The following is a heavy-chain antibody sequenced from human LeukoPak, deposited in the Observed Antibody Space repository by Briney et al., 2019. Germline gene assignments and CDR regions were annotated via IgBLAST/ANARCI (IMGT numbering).Heavy chain of an antibody. CDR3: AKGKYSSGWYGAFDI. D-gene: IGHD6-19*01. J-gene: IGHJ3*02. CDR1: GFTFDDYA. Sequence: GGSLRLSCAASGFTFDDYAMHWVRQAPGKGLEWVSGISWNSGSIGYADSVKGRFTISRDNAKNSLYLQMNSLRAEDAALYYCAKGKYSSGWYGAFDIWGQGTMVTVSS. CDR2: ISWNSGSI. V-gene: IGHV3-9*01.